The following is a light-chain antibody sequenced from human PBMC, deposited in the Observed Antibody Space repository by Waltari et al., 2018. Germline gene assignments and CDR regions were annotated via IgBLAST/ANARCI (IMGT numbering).Light chain of an antibody. CDR1: SSNIGTNV. V-gene: IGLV1-44*01. J-gene: IGLJ3*02. CDR2: RGG. CDR3: AAWDDSLNGHWV. Sequence: QSVLTQPPSASGTPGQRVTISCSGGSSNIGTNVVNWYQQLPGKAPKLRIDRGGHRPCGVPDRFSGPKCGASASRAVSGLQSEDEADYYCAAWDDSLNGHWVFGGGTKVTVL.